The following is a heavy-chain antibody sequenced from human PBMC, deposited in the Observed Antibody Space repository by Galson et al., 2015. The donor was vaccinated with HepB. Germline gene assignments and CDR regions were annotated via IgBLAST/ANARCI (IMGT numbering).Heavy chain of an antibody. Sequence: LSLTCAVYGGSFSGYYWSWIRQPPGKGLEWIGEINHSGSTNYNPSLKSRVTISVDTSKNQFSLKLSSVTAADTAVYYCATGGRGPVRGWPNSGYETYYYYYYYMDVWGKGTTVTVSS. D-gene: IGHD5-12*01. CDR3: ATGGRGPVRGWPNSGYETYYYYYYYMDV. V-gene: IGHV4-34*01. CDR1: GGSFSGYY. J-gene: IGHJ6*03. CDR2: INHSGST.